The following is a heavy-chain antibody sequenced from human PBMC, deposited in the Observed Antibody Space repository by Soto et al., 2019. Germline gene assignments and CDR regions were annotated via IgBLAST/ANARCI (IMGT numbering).Heavy chain of an antibody. CDR2: IYYSGST. CDR1: GGSISSSSYY. CDR3: ARHRITDYGGNWYYFDY. Sequence: QLQLQESGPGLVKPSETLSLTCTVSGGSISSSSYYWGWIRQPPGKGLEWIGSIYYSGSTYYNPSLKSRVTISVDTSKNQFSLKLSSVTAADTAVYYCARHRITDYGGNWYYFDYWGQGTLVTVSS. J-gene: IGHJ4*02. D-gene: IGHD4-17*01. V-gene: IGHV4-39*01.